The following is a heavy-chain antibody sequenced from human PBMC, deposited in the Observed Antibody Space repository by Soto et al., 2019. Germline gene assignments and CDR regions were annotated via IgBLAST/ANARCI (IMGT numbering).Heavy chain of an antibody. CDR2: IIPMFHTS. D-gene: IGHD3-16*01. V-gene: IGHV1-69*13. CDR3: ARREGGGVFDY. J-gene: IGHJ4*02. CDR1: GGTFSSYA. Sequence: SVKVSCKASGGTFSSYAISWVRQAPGQGLEWMGGIIPMFHTSNYAQKFQGRVTITADESTSTAYMELSSLRSEDTAVYYCARREGGGVFDYWGQGTLVTVSS.